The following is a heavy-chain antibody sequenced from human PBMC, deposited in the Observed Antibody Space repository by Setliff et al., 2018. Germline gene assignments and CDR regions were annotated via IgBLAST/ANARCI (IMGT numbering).Heavy chain of an antibody. CDR2: IYYSGST. V-gene: IGHV4-59*11. D-gene: IGHD3-22*01. CDR3: ARDFWYYDSSGYYEFPYFDY. CDR1: GGSISSHY. J-gene: IGHJ4*02. Sequence: SEPLSLTCTVSGGSISSHYWSWIRQPPGKGLEWIGSIYYSGSTNYNPSLKSRVTISVDTSKNQFSLKLSSVTAADTAVYYCARDFWYYDSSGYYEFPYFDYWGQGTLVTVSS.